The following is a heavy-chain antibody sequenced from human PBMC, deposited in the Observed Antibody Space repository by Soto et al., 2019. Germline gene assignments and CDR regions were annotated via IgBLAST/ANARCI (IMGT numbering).Heavy chain of an antibody. V-gene: IGHV1-69*13. Sequence: ASVKVSCKASGGTFSSYAISWVRQAPGQGLEWMGGIIPIFGTANYAQKFQGRVTITADESTSTAYMELSSLRSEDTAVYYCAAKKQLAPWNWFDPWGQGTLVTVSS. CDR2: IIPIFGTA. D-gene: IGHD6-6*01. CDR1: GGTFSSYA. CDR3: AAKKQLAPWNWFDP. J-gene: IGHJ5*02.